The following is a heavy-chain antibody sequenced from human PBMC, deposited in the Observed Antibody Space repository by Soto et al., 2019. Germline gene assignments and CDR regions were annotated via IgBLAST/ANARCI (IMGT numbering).Heavy chain of an antibody. CDR3: ARGGYCSGGACNSNLRPWYFDL. CDR1: GFIFSNYV. D-gene: IGHD2-15*01. Sequence: GGSLRLSCAASGFIFSNYVMHWVRQAPGKALEYVSVISSNGGSTHYANYVKGRFTISRDNSKSTLYLEMGSLRSEDMAVYYCARGGYCSGGACNSNLRPWYFDLWGRGTRVTVSS. J-gene: IGHJ2*01. CDR2: ISSNGGST. V-gene: IGHV3-64*01.